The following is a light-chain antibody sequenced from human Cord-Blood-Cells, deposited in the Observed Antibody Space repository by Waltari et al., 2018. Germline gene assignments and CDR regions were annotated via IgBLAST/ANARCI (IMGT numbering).Light chain of an antibody. CDR2: EGS. V-gene: IGLV2-23*01. CDR1: SSDVGSYNL. Sequence: QSALTQPASVSGSPGQSITISCTGTSSDVGSYNLVSWYQQHPGKAPKLMIYEGSKRPSGVSNRFSGSKSGNTASLTISGLQAEDEADYYCAAWDDSLSVRVFGGGTKLTVL. J-gene: IGLJ3*02. CDR3: AAWDDSLSVRV.